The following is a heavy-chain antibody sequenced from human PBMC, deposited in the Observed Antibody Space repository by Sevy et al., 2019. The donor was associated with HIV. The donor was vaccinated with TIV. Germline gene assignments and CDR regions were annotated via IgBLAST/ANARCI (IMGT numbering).Heavy chain of an antibody. D-gene: IGHD2-2*01. CDR3: ARGSFCSSASCYSGGYHY. J-gene: IGHJ4*02. CDR2: IKQDGSER. Sequence: GGSLRLSCAASGFTFSSYWLNWVRQAPGKGLEWVANIKQDGSERNYVDSVKGRFTISRDNAKNSLYLQMNSLRAEDTAVYYCARGSFCSSASCYSGGYHYWGQGTLVTVSS. CDR1: GFTFSSYW. V-gene: IGHV3-7*01.